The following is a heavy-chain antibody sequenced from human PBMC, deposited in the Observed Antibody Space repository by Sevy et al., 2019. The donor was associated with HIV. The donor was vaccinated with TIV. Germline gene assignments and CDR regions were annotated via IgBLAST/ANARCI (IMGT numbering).Heavy chain of an antibody. J-gene: IGHJ4*02. Sequence: SETLSLTCAVSGYSISSGYYWGWIRQPPGKGLEWIGSIYHSGSTYYNPSLKSRVTISVDTSKNQFSLKLSSVTAADTAVYYCARTSDVTYYDFWSGYYGLAYFDYWGQGTLVTVSS. V-gene: IGHV4-38-2*01. D-gene: IGHD3-3*01. CDR2: IYHSGST. CDR3: ARTSDVTYYDFWSGYYGLAYFDY. CDR1: GYSISSGYY.